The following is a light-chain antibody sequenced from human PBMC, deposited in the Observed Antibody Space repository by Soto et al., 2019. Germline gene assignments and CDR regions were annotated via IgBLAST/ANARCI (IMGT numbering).Light chain of an antibody. CDR3: QQFSSYPLT. CDR2: AAS. V-gene: IGKV1-39*01. CDR1: QSISSY. Sequence: DIQMTQSPSSLSASVGDRVTITCRASQSISSYLNWYQQKPGKPPKLLIYAASSLQSGVPSRFTGSGSGTDFTLTISRLEPEDFAVYYCQQFSSYPLTFGGGTKVDIK. J-gene: IGKJ4*01.